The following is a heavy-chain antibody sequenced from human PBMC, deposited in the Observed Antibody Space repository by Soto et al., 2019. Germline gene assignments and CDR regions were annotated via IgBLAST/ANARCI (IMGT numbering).Heavy chain of an antibody. Sequence: SVKVSCKASGGTFSSYAISWVRQAPGQGLEWMGGIIPIFGTANYAQKFQGRVTITADESTSTAYMELSSLRSEDTAVYYCAREPEIFVPTNYFDYWGQGTLVTVSS. CDR2: IIPIFGTA. J-gene: IGHJ4*02. V-gene: IGHV1-69*13. CDR3: AREPEIFVPTNYFDY. CDR1: GGTFSSYA. D-gene: IGHD2-2*01.